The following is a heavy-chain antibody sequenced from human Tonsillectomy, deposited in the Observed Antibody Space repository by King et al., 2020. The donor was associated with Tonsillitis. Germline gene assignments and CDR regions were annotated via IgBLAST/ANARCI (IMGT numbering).Heavy chain of an antibody. CDR3: ARHGPDFSSGFVSYYFDY. D-gene: IGHD3-3*01. CDR1: GYRFTSSW. V-gene: IGHV5-10-1*03. J-gene: IGHJ4*02. CDR2: IDPTDSYT. Sequence: VQLVQSGAEVKKPGESLTISCKASGYRFTSSWISWVRQMPGKGLEWVGRIDPTDSYTQYSPAFQGHITMSADMSLSIAYLPWSSLKASDTAMYYCARHGPDFSSGFVSYYFDYWGQGTLVAVSS.